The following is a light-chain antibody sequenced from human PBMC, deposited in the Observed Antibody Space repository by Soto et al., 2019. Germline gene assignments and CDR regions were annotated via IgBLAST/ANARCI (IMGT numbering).Light chain of an antibody. CDR1: QSVYSS. V-gene: IGKV3-15*01. CDR2: GAS. Sequence: ETMMTQSPATLSVSPGEGATLSCRASQSVYSSLAWYQQKPGQAPRLLIYGASTRATGIPARFSGSGSGTEFALTISRLQSEDFAVYYCQQYNNWPPWTFGQGTKVDI. J-gene: IGKJ1*01. CDR3: QQYNNWPPWT.